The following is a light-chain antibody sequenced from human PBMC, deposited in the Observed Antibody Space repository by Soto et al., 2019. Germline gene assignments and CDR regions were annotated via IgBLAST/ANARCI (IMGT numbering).Light chain of an antibody. J-gene: IGKJ4*01. CDR2: DAS. V-gene: IGKV1-33*01. CDR3: QQYDNTLT. CDR1: QDISNY. Sequence: DIQMTQSPSSLSASVGDRVTITCQASQDISNYLNWYQQKPGKAPKLLIYDASNLETGVPSRFSGSGSGTDFTFTISRLQPEDIATYYCQQYDNTLTFGGGTKVDIX.